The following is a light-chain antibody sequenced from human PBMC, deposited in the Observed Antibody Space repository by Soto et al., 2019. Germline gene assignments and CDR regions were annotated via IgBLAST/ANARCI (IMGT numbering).Light chain of an antibody. CDR2: RVS. Sequence: DVVMTQSPVSSPVTLGQPASISCRASQSLAHSNGDTYLSWLHQRPGQPPRLLIYRVSNRLAGVPDRFSGSGSGTDFTLEISAVEAEDVGVYYCMQATHWPYTFGQGTKVDIK. J-gene: IGKJ2*01. CDR1: QSLAHSNGDTY. V-gene: IGKV2-24*01. CDR3: MQATHWPYT.